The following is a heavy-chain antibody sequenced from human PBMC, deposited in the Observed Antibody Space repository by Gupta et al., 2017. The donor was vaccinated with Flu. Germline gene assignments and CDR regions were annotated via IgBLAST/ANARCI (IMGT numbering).Heavy chain of an antibody. V-gene: IGHV4-39*01. CDR1: GGSISSISYY. CDR2: IYYSGST. D-gene: IGHD3-9*01. Sequence: QLQLQESGPGLVKPSETLSLTCTVSGGSISSISYYWGWIRQPPGKGLEWIGSIYYSGSTYYNPSLKSRVTISVDTSKNQFSLKLSSVTAADTAVYYCARHLGDDILTGYYDYYYYYGMDVWGQGTTVTVSS. CDR3: ARHLGDDILTGYYDYYYYYGMDV. J-gene: IGHJ6*02.